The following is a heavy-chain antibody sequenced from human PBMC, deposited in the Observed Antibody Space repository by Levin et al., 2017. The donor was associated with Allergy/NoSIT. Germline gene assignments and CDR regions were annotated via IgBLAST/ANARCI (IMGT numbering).Heavy chain of an antibody. V-gene: IGHV3-30*18. J-gene: IGHJ4*02. Sequence: GGSLRLSCAASGFTFSSYGMHWVRQAPGKGLEWVAVISYDGSNKYYADSVKGRFTISRDNSKNTLYLQMNSLRAEDTAVYYCANLYGSGSYLRDYWGQGTLVTVSS. CDR3: ANLYGSGSYLRDY. CDR2: ISYDGSNK. CDR1: GFTFSSYG. D-gene: IGHD3-10*01.